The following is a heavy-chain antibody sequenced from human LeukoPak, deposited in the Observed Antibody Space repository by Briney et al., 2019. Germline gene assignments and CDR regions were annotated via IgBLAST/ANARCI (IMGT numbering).Heavy chain of an antibody. Sequence: PSETLSLTCTVSGGSISSYYWSWIRQPPGKGLEWIGYIYYSGSTNYNPSLKSRVTISVDTSKNQFSLKLGSVTAADTAVYYCARDHHYGSAKTPWFDPWGQGTLVTVSS. CDR1: GGSISSYY. D-gene: IGHD3-10*01. V-gene: IGHV4-59*13. CDR2: IYYSGST. CDR3: ARDHHYGSAKTPWFDP. J-gene: IGHJ5*02.